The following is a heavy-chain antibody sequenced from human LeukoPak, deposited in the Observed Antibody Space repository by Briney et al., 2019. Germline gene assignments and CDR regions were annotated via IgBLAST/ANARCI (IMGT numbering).Heavy chain of an antibody. J-gene: IGHJ4*02. V-gene: IGHV3-21*01. D-gene: IGHD3-22*01. CDR3: ARVSYDSSGPLDY. CDR2: ISSSSSYI. Sequence: GGSLRLSCAASGFTFSSYAMSWVRQAPGKGLEWVSSISSSSSYIYYADSVKGRFTISRDNAKNSLYLQMNSLRAEDTAVYYCARVSYDSSGPLDYWGQGTLVTVSS. CDR1: GFTFSSYA.